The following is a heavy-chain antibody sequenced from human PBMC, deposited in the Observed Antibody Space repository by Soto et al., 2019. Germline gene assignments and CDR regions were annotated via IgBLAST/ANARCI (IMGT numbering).Heavy chain of an antibody. CDR1: GFTFSSYE. V-gene: IGHV3-48*03. CDR3: ARDQEAGSFFPYYYGMDV. D-gene: IGHD6-13*01. Sequence: PGGSLRLSCATSGFTFSSYEMNWVRQAPGKGLEWVSYISSSGSTIYYADSVKGQFTISRDNAKNSLYLQMDSLRAEDTAVYYCARDQEAGSFFPYYYGMDVWGQGTTVTVSS. CDR2: ISSSGSTI. J-gene: IGHJ6*02.